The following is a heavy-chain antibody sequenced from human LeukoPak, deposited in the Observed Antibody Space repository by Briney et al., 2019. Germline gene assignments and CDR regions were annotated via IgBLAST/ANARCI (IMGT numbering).Heavy chain of an antibody. J-gene: IGHJ4*02. CDR3: ARDPGYSGSVGIDY. CDR2: ISYDGSNK. D-gene: IGHD1-26*01. CDR1: GFTFSSYA. Sequence: GRSLRLSCAASGFTFSSYAMHWVRQAPGKGLEWVAVISYDGSNKYYADPVKGRFTISRDNSKNTLYLQMNSLRAEDTAVYYCARDPGYSGSVGIDYWGQGTLVTVSS. V-gene: IGHV3-30-3*01.